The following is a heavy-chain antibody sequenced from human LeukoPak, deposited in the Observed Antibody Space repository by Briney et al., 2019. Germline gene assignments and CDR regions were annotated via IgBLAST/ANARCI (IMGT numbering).Heavy chain of an antibody. Sequence: GRSLRLSCIASGFTFDDYAMHWVRQVPGKGLEWVSGISWNSSSLGYADSVRGRFTISRDNAKNSLYLEMDSLRPDDTALYYCVKDVDRSGWYGDYFDYWGQGTLLSVSS. CDR1: GFTFDDYA. CDR2: ISWNSSSL. D-gene: IGHD6-19*01. V-gene: IGHV3-9*01. J-gene: IGHJ4*02. CDR3: VKDVDRSGWYGDYFDY.